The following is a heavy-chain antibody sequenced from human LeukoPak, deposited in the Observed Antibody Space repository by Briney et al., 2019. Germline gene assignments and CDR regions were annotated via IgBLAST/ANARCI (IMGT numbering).Heavy chain of an antibody. CDR1: GFTFSSYE. CDR2: SSRSGSII. D-gene: IGHD1-7*01. Sequence: QPGGSLRLSCAASGFTFSSYEINWVRQAPGKGLEWVSYSSRSGSIIYYADSVKGRFTISRDNAKNSLYLQMNSLRAEDTAVYYCARDLGGNYVWGQGTLVTVSS. CDR3: ARDLGGNYV. V-gene: IGHV3-48*03. J-gene: IGHJ4*02.